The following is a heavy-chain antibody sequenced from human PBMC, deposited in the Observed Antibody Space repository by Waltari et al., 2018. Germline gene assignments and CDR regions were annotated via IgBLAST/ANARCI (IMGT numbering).Heavy chain of an antibody. CDR3: AKDKLKRSSSWGVDY. Sequence: QVQLVESGGGVVQPGGSLRLSCAASGFTFSNYGMPWVRQAPGKGLGWVAFIRNDGSNENYVDSVKGRFTISRDNSKNTLYLHINGLRAEDTAVYYCAKDKLKRSSSWGVDYWGQGTQVTVSS. J-gene: IGHJ4*02. CDR2: IRNDGSNE. V-gene: IGHV3-30*02. CDR1: GFTFSNYG. D-gene: IGHD6-6*01.